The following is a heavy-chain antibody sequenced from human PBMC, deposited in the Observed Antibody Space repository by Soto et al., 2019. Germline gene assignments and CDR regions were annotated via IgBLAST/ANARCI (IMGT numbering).Heavy chain of an antibody. D-gene: IGHD3-22*01. J-gene: IGHJ6*02. CDR1: GHTLTELS. CDR2: FDPEDGET. V-gene: IGHV1-24*01. Sequence: ASVKVSCKVSGHTLTELSMHWVRQAPGKGLEWMGGFDPEDGETIYAQKFQGRVTMTEDTSTDTAYMELSSLRSEDTAVYYCATYRIVVVNYGMDVWGQGTTVTVSS. CDR3: ATYRIVVVNYGMDV.